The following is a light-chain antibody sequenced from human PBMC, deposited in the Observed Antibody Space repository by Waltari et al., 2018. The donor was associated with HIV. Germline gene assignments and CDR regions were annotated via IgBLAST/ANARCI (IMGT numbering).Light chain of an antibody. J-gene: IGLJ2*01. CDR2: QNE. CDR1: SYHIGNTF. V-gene: IGLV1-47*01. Sequence: QSVLTPPPSASGTPGQRVTISCFGNSYHIGNTFVSWYQQVPGMAPKLLIYQNEQRPSGVPGRFSGSKSGASASLAIGGLRSEDEADYYCSAWDVRLTAVVFGGGTKLTDL. CDR3: SAWDVRLTAVV.